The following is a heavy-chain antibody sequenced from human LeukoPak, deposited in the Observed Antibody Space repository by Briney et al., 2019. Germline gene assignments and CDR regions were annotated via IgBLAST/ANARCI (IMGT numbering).Heavy chain of an antibody. V-gene: IGHV1-69*13. D-gene: IGHD3-22*01. CDR3: ASEVVKYYYDSSGYYYADY. Sequence: SVNVSCKASGGTFSSYAISWVRQAPGQGLEWMGGIIPIFGTANYAQKFQGRVTITADESTSTAYMELSSLRSEDTAVYYCASEVVKYYYDSSGYYYADYWGQGTLVTVSS. CDR1: GGTFSSYA. CDR2: IIPIFGTA. J-gene: IGHJ4*02.